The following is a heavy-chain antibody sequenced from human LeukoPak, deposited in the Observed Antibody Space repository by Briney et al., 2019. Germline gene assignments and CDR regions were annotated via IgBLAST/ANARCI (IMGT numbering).Heavy chain of an antibody. Sequence: SETLSLTCAVYGGSFSDYWWTWIRQSPGKGLEWIGEVNHSGRTNYNPSLKSRVTISVDTSKNQFSLKLSSVTAADTAVYYCARRIRGVNDAFDIWGRGTMVTVSS. CDR3: ARRIRGVNDAFDI. CDR2: VNHSGRT. D-gene: IGHD3-10*01. J-gene: IGHJ3*02. CDR1: GGSFSDYW. V-gene: IGHV4-34*01.